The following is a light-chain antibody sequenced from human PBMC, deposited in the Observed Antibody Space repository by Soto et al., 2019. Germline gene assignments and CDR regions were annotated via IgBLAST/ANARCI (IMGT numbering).Light chain of an antibody. CDR1: SSDVGGYNY. CDR2: DVS. Sequence: QSALTQPASVYGSPGQSITVSCIGTSSDVGGYNYVSWYQQHPGKAPKLMIHDVSNRPSGVPNRFSGSKSGNTASLTISGLQAEDEAYYYCSSYANSNTQVFGGGTKVTVL. J-gene: IGLJ2*01. CDR3: SSYANSNTQV. V-gene: IGLV2-14*03.